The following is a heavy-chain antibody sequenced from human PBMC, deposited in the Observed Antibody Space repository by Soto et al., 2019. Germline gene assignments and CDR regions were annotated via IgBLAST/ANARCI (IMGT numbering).Heavy chain of an antibody. J-gene: IGHJ4*02. D-gene: IGHD3-22*01. Sequence: VQLVESGGGLVQPGGSLRLSCAASGFTFSYYSLNWVRQAPGKGLEWVAVISYDGSNKYYADSVKGRFTISRDNSKNTLYLQMNSLRAEDTAVYYCAGYYDSSGYYQPFDYWGQGTLVTVSS. V-gene: IGHV3-30*03. CDR3: AGYYDSSGYYQPFDY. CDR2: ISYDGSNK. CDR1: GFTFSYYS.